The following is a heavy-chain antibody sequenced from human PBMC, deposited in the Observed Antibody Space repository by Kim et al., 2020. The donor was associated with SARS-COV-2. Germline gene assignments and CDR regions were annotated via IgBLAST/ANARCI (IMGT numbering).Heavy chain of an antibody. V-gene: IGHV4-30-2*05. CDR3: ARARLAAAGTNFDY. J-gene: IGHJ4*02. Sequence: NPSLKSRVTISVDTSKNQFSLKLSSVTAADTAVYYCARARLAAAGTNFDYWGQGTLVTVSS. D-gene: IGHD6-13*01.